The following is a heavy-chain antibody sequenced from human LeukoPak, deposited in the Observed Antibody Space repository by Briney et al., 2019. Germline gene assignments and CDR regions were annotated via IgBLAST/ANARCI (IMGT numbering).Heavy chain of an antibody. D-gene: IGHD1-26*01. J-gene: IGHJ4*02. CDR3: AKPIILGPTTGYFFDC. CDR2: VSGSGGST. V-gene: IGHV3-23*01. CDR1: GFTFSSYA. Sequence: PGGSLRLSCAASGFTFSSYAMSWVRQAPGKGLEWVSAVSGSGGSTYYADSVKGRFTISRDNSKNTLYLQMNSLRAEDSAVYYCAKPIILGPTTGYFFDCWGQGTLVAVSS.